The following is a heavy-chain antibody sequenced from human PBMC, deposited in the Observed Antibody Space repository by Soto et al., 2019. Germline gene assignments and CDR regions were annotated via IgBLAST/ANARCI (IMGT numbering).Heavy chain of an antibody. CDR3: ARVTPPNSYYDFWSGYWSHYYYYYGMDV. J-gene: IGHJ6*02. Sequence: ASVKVSCKASGYTFTSYYMHWVRQAPGQGLEWMGIINPSGGSTSYAQKFQGRVTISADKSKNTLYLQMNSLRSDDTAVYYCARVTPPNSYYDFWSGYWSHYYYYYGMDVWGQGTTVTVSS. V-gene: IGHV1-46*01. D-gene: IGHD3-3*01. CDR2: INPSGGST. CDR1: GYTFTSYY.